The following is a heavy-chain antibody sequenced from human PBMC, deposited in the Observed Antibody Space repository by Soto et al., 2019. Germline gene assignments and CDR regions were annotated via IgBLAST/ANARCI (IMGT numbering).Heavy chain of an antibody. D-gene: IGHD1-20*01. CDR3: ARDNSAGAPDY. CDR2: IGGSTE. V-gene: IGHV3-33*01. J-gene: IGHJ4*02. CDR1: GFTFSDYG. Sequence: QVQLMESGGGVVQPGRSLRLSCTASGFTFSDYGMHWVRQAPGKGLEWVSFIGGSTEHYVGSVKGRFTSSRDNSKNTLVLQMNSLGVEDTAAYYWARDNSAGAPDYWGQGNLVTASS.